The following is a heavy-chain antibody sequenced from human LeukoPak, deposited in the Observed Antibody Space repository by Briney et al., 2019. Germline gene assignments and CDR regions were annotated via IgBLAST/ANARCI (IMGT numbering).Heavy chain of an antibody. CDR3: ARALRYFDWLPITAAFDI. Sequence: ASVKVSCKASGYTFTGYYMHWVRQAPGQGLEWMGWINPNSGGTNYAQKFQGRVTMTRDTSISTAYMELRSLRSDDTAVYYCARALRYFDWLPITAAFDIWGQGTMVTVSS. CDR2: INPNSGGT. CDR1: GYTFTGYY. V-gene: IGHV1-2*02. J-gene: IGHJ3*02. D-gene: IGHD3-9*01.